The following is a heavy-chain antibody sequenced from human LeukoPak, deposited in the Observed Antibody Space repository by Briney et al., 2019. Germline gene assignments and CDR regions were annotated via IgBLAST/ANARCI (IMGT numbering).Heavy chain of an antibody. J-gene: IGHJ6*02. D-gene: IGHD3-9*01. CDR2: NYYSGST. CDR3: ARLGRYDVSTGFNYGMDV. V-gene: IGHV4-39*01. CDR1: GGSISSSVYY. Sequence: PSETLSLTCTVSGGSISSSVYYWGWIRQPPGKGLEWIGSNYYSGSTYYNPSLKSRVTISVDTSKNQFSLRLSSVTAADTAVFYCARLGRYDVSTGFNYGMDVCGQGTTVTVSS.